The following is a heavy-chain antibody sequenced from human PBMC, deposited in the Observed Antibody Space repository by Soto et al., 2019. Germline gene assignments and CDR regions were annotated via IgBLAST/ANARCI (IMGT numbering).Heavy chain of an antibody. CDR1: GFTFSSYA. CDR2: ISYDGSNT. CDR3: ARDEEAYYDFWSGYYPPCFGY. Sequence: SLRLSCAASGFTFSSYAMHWVRQAPGKGLEWVAVISYDGSNTYYADSVKGRFTISRDNSKNTLYLQMNSLRAEDTAVYYCARDEEAYYDFWSGYYPPCFGYWGQGTLVTVSS. V-gene: IGHV3-30-3*01. J-gene: IGHJ4*02. D-gene: IGHD3-3*01.